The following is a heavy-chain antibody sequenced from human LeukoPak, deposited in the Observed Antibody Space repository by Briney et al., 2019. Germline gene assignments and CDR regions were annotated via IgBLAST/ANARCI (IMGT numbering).Heavy chain of an antibody. Sequence: GESLKISCKGSGYSFTSYWIGWVRQMPGKGLEWMGIIYPGDSDTRYSPSFQGQVTISADKSISTAYLQWSSLKASDTAMYYCASTPRYSSGWYYFDYWSQGTLVTVSS. J-gene: IGHJ4*02. V-gene: IGHV5-51*01. CDR2: IYPGDSDT. CDR3: ASTPRYSSGWYYFDY. D-gene: IGHD6-19*01. CDR1: GYSFTSYW.